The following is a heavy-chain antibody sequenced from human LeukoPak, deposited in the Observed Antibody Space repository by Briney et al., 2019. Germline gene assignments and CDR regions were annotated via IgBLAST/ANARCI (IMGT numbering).Heavy chain of an antibody. CDR3: ARDRTSSGPPVYYFDY. J-gene: IGHJ4*02. Sequence: SGRSLRLSCAASGFTFSSYAMHWVRQAPGKGLEWVAVISYDGSNKYYADSVKGRFTISRDNSKNTLYLQKNSLRAEDTAVYYCARDRTSSGPPVYYFDYWGQGTLVTVSS. D-gene: IGHD3-22*01. CDR2: ISYDGSNK. V-gene: IGHV3-30*04. CDR1: GFTFSSYA.